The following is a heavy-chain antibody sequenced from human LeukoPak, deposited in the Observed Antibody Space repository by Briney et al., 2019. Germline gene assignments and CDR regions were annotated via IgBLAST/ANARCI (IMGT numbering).Heavy chain of an antibody. Sequence: SETLSLTCTVSGSSISSGGYYWSWIRQHPGKGLEWIGYIYYSGSTYYNPSLKSRVTISVDTSKNQFSLKLSSVTAADTAVYYCARDLRRGLDYWGQGTLVTVSS. CDR1: GSSISSGGYY. D-gene: IGHD6-25*01. CDR3: ARDLRRGLDY. J-gene: IGHJ4*02. CDR2: IYYSGST. V-gene: IGHV4-31*03.